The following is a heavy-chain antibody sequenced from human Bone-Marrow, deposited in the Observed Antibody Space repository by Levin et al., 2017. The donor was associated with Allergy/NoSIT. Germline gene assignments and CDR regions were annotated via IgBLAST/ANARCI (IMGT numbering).Heavy chain of an antibody. CDR2: IKEDGSVR. D-gene: IGHD2-8*01. CDR1: GFKLSSFW. Sequence: QPGGSLRLSCAAFGFKLSSFWMSWVRQAPGEGLEWVANIKEDGSVRFYVDSVKGRFTISRDNARDSFFLQMNRLRDDDTAVYYCARGNEGAFDVWGRGTMVIVSS. V-gene: IGHV3-7*03. CDR3: ARGNEGAFDV. J-gene: IGHJ3*01.